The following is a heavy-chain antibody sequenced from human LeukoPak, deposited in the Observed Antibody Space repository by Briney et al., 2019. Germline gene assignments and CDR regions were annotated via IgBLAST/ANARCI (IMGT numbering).Heavy chain of an antibody. D-gene: IGHD4-23*01. Sequence: GGSLRLSCAASGFTFSSYAMSWVRQAPGKGLEWVSAISGSGGSTYYADSVKGRFTISRDNSKNTLYLQMNSLRAGDTAVYYCAKDTDYGGNPDAFDIWGQGTMVTVSS. CDR1: GFTFSSYA. V-gene: IGHV3-23*01. J-gene: IGHJ3*02. CDR2: ISGSGGST. CDR3: AKDTDYGGNPDAFDI.